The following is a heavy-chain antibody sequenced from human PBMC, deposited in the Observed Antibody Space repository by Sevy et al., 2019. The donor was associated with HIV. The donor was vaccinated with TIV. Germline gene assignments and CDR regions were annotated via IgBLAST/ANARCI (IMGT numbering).Heavy chain of an antibody. Sequence: GGSLGLSCAASGFTFSSYSMNWVRQAPGRGLEWISYISSSSSAIYYADSVKGRFTISRDNAKNSLYLQMNSLRDEDTSVYYCAREQWKLNADDAFDIWGQRKMVTVSS. V-gene: IGHV3-48*02. D-gene: IGHD6-19*01. CDR1: GFTFSSYS. CDR3: AREQWKLNADDAFDI. J-gene: IGHJ3*02. CDR2: ISSSSSAI.